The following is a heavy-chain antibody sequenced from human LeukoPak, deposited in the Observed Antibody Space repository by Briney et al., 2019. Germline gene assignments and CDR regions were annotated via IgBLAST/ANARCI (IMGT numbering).Heavy chain of an antibody. CDR3: AKESPLHGVDI. CDR1: GYTFTNYG. V-gene: IGHV1-18*01. J-gene: IGHJ3*02. CDR2: ISAYNGNT. D-gene: IGHD3-16*01. Sequence: ASVKVSCKASGYTFTNYGINWVRQAPGQGLEWMGWISAYNGNTNYAQNLQNRVTMTTDTPTSTAYMELRSLRFDDTGVYYCAKESPLHGVDIWGQGTMVTVSS.